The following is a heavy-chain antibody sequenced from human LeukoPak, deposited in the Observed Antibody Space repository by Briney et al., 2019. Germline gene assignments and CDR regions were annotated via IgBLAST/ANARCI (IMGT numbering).Heavy chain of an antibody. V-gene: IGHV1-46*01. CDR1: GYTFTGYY. D-gene: IGHD3-22*01. J-gene: IGHJ2*01. CDR3: ARGSYDSSGYYWDWYFDL. Sequence: GASVKVSCKASGYTFTGYYMHWVRQAPGQGLEWMGIINPSGGSTSYAQKFQGRVTMTRDTSTSTVYMELSSLRSEDTAVYYCARGSYDSSGYYWDWYFDLWGRGTLVTVSS. CDR2: INPSGGST.